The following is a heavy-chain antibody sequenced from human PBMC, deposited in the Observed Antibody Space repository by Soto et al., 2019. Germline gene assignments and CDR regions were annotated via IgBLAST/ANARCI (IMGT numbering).Heavy chain of an antibody. D-gene: IGHD4-17*01. CDR2: ISSSGSTI. Sequence: GGSLRLSCATSGFTFSDYYMNWIRQAPGKGLEWVSYISSSGSTIYYADSVKGRFTISRDNAKNSLYLQMNSLRAEDTAVYYCARERGHDYGEYSAIFHHWGQGTLVTVSS. CDR1: GFTFSDYY. J-gene: IGHJ1*01. CDR3: ARERGHDYGEYSAIFHH. V-gene: IGHV3-11*01.